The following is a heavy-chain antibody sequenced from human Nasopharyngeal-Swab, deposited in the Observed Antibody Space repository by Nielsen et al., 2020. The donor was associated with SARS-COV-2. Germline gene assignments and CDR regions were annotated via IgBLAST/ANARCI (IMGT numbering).Heavy chain of an antibody. CDR2: ISSSGSTI. CDR1: GFTFSDYY. J-gene: IGHJ4*02. V-gene: IGHV3-11*04. CDR3: ARDIVGATPNFDY. D-gene: IGHD1-26*01. Sequence: GGSLRLSCAASGFTFSDYYMSWTRQAPGKGLEWVSYISSSGSTIYYADSVKGRFTISRDNAKNSLYLQMNSLRAEDTAVYYCARDIVGATPNFDYWGQGTLVTVSS.